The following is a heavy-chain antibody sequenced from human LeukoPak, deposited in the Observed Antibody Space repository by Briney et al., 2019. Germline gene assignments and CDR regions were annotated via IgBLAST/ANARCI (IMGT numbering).Heavy chain of an antibody. D-gene: IGHD3-9*01. J-gene: IGHJ4*02. CDR1: GFTFSSYA. CDR2: ISGSGGST. Sequence: GGSLGLSCAASGFTFSSYAMSWVRQAPGKGLEWVSAISGSGGSTYYADSVKGRFTISRDNSKNTLYLQMNSLRAEDTAVYYCASSKVLRYFDWLLPPWHYWGQGTLVTVSS. V-gene: IGHV3-23*01. CDR3: ASSKVLRYFDWLLPPWHY.